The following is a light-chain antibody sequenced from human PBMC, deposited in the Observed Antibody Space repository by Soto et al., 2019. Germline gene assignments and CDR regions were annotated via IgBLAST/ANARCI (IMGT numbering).Light chain of an antibody. Sequence: EIVLTQSPGTLSLSPGERATLSCRASQSVSNNYLAWYQQKPGQAPRLLIYGASSRATGIPDRFSGSGSGTDFTLTISRLEPEDFAVYYCQQFATSPLTFGGGTKVDI. CDR3: QQFATSPLT. V-gene: IGKV3-20*01. J-gene: IGKJ4*01. CDR2: GAS. CDR1: QSVSNNY.